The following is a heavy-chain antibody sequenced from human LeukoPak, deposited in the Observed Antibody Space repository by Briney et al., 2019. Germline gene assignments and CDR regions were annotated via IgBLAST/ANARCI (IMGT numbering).Heavy chain of an antibody. Sequence: SETLSLTCTVSGGSISSYYWSWIRQPPGKGLEWIGYIYYSGSTNYNPSLKSRVTISVDTSKNQFSLKLSSVTAADTAVYYCARREGIAVARFDYWGQGTLVTVSS. V-gene: IGHV4-59*08. D-gene: IGHD6-19*01. CDR2: IYYSGST. CDR3: ARREGIAVARFDY. CDR1: GGSISSYY. J-gene: IGHJ4*02.